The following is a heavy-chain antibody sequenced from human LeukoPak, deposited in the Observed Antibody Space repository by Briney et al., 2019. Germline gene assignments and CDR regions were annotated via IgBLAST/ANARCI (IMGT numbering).Heavy chain of an antibody. J-gene: IGHJ3*02. V-gene: IGHV3-30*02. CDR2: IRYDGSNK. CDR1: AFTFSSYA. D-gene: IGHD3-22*01. CDR3: ARPKLTYYYDSFGAFDI. Sequence: GGSLRLSCAASAFTFSSYAMHWVRQAPGKGLEWVAFIRYDGSNKYYADSVKGRFTISRDNSKNTLYLQMNSLRTEDTARYYCARPKLTYYYDSFGAFDIWGQGTMVTVSS.